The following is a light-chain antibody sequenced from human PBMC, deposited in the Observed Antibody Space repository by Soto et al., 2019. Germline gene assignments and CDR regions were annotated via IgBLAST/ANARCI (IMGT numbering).Light chain of an antibody. Sequence: DLVLIQSPLALPVTPGEPASISCRSSPSLLHSNGYNYLDWYLQQPGQSPQLLIFLGSNRASGVPDRFSGSGSGTDFTLKISRVEAGDVGIYYCMQSLQAPQLTFGGGTRVEIK. J-gene: IGKJ4*01. CDR3: MQSLQAPQLT. CDR2: LGS. CDR1: PSLLHSNGYNY. V-gene: IGKV2-28*01.